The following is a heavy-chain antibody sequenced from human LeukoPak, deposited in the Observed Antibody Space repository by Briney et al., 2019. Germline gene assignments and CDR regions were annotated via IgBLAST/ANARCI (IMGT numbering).Heavy chain of an antibody. CDR2: ISAYNGNT. V-gene: IGHV1-18*01. Sequence: ASVKVSCKASGYTFTSYGISWVRQAPGQGLEWMGWISAYNGNTNYAQKLQGRVTMTTDTSTSTAYMELSSLRSEDTAVYYCARDGVVVAAPQYYFDYWGQGTLVTVSS. CDR3: ARDGVVVAAPQYYFDY. D-gene: IGHD2-15*01. CDR1: GYTFTSYG. J-gene: IGHJ4*02.